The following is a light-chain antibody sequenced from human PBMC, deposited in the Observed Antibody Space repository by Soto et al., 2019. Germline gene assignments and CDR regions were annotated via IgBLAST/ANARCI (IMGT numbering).Light chain of an antibody. J-gene: IGKJ1*01. V-gene: IGKV2-28*01. CDR3: MQALQTPRT. Sequence: DIVMTQSPVSLPVTPGEPASISCRSSRSLLHSNGNNYLEWYLQKPGQSPQLLIYLGSSRASGVPDRFSGSGSGTDFTLKIRRVEAEDVGVYYCMQALQTPRTFGQGTKVHIK. CDR1: RSLLHSNGNNY. CDR2: LGS.